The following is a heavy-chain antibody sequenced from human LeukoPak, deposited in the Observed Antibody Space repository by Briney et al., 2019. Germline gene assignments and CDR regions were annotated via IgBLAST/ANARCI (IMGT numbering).Heavy chain of an antibody. CDR2: IYHSGST. CDR1: GGSISSGGYS. J-gene: IGHJ4*02. V-gene: IGHV4-30-2*01. D-gene: IGHD5-18*01. Sequence: SETLSLTCAVSGGSISSGGYSWSWIRQPPGKGLEWIGYIYHSGSTYYNPSLKSRVTISVDRSKNQFSLKLSSVTAAHTAVYYCARQYSYGSQYYFDYWGQGTLVTVSS. CDR3: ARQYSYGSQYYFDY.